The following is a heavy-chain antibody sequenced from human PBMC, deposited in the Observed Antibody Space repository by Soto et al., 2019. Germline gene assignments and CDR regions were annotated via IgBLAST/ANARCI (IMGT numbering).Heavy chain of an antibody. CDR2: ISPLNGNT. CDR3: ARSGEPPFDH. V-gene: IGHV1-18*01. Sequence: QVQLVQSGAEVKKPGGSVKVSCKASGYTFTNYVINWVRQAPGQGLEWMGWISPLNGNTNYAQKVQGRVTVTADTATNTVDMELSGLRYDDTALYFCARSGEPPFDHWGPGSLVTVSS. D-gene: IGHD6-25*01. J-gene: IGHJ4*02. CDR1: GYTFTNYV.